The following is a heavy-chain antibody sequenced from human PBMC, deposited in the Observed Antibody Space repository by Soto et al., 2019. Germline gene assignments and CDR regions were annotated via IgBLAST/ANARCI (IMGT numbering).Heavy chain of an antibody. D-gene: IGHD6-13*01. CDR1: GYTFTSYG. Sequence: ASVKVSCKASGYTFTSYGISWVRQAPGQGLEWMGWISAYNGNTNYAQKLQGRVTMTTDTSKNQFSLKLSSVTAADTAVYYCARRYTYSSSEIDYWGQGTLVTVSS. V-gene: IGHV1-18*01. J-gene: IGHJ4*02. CDR2: ISAYNGNT. CDR3: ARRYTYSSSEIDY.